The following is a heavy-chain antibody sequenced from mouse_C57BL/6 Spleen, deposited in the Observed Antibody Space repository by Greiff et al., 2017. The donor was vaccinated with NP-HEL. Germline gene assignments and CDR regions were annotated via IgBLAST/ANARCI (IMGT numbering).Heavy chain of an antibody. CDR1: GYTFTSYW. CDR3: ARRGGNYVGYAMDY. Sequence: QVHVKQPGAELVRPGSSVKLSCKASGYTFTSYWMDWVKQRPGQGLEWIGNIYPSDSETHYNQKFKDKATLTVDKSSSTAYMQLSSLTSEDSAVYYCARRGGNYVGYAMDYWGQGTSVTVSS. CDR2: IYPSDSET. J-gene: IGHJ4*01. D-gene: IGHD2-1*01. V-gene: IGHV1-61*01.